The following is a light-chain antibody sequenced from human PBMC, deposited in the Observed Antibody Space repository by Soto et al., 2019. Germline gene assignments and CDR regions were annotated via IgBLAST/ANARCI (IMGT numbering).Light chain of an antibody. CDR3: QQRRNWPST. CDR2: DAS. J-gene: IGKJ5*01. Sequence: EVVLTQSPATLSLSPGERATLSCGASQSVSSDLVWYQQKPGQAPRLLIYDASNRATGLPARFSGSGSGTDFTLTISSLEPEDFAVYYCQQRRNWPSTFGQGTRLEIK. V-gene: IGKV3-11*01. CDR1: QSVSSD.